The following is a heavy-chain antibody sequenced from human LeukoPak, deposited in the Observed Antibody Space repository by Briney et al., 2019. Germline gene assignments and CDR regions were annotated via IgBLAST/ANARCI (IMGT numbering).Heavy chain of an antibody. D-gene: IGHD1-26*01. J-gene: IGHJ4*02. Sequence: GGSLRLSCAASGFTFSSYAMSWVRQAPGKGLEWVSAISGSGDSTYYADSVKGRFTISRDNSKNTLYLQMNSLRAEDTAVYYCAKGASIVGATIGGYWGQGTLVTVSS. CDR1: GFTFSSYA. CDR3: AKGASIVGATIGGY. V-gene: IGHV3-23*01. CDR2: ISGSGDST.